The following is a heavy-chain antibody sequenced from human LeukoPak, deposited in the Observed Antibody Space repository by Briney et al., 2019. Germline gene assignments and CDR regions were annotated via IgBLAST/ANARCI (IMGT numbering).Heavy chain of an antibody. J-gene: IGHJ4*02. CDR1: GFTFSSYS. CDR3: AVGSFGVVTY. CDR2: ISRSSSYI. Sequence: GGSLRLSCAASGFTFSSYSMNWVRQAPGKGLEWVSCISRSSSYIYYADSVKDRFTISRDNAKNSLYLQMNSLRAEDTAVYYCAVGSFGVVTYWGQGTLVTVSS. V-gene: IGHV3-21*03. D-gene: IGHD3-3*01.